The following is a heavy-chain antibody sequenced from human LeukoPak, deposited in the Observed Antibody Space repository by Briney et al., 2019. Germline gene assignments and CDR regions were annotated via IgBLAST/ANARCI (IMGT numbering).Heavy chain of an antibody. V-gene: IGHV4-59*01. CDR2: MYYSGST. D-gene: IGHD2-2*01. CDR3: ARAPAGQPYYYMDV. Sequence: PSETLSLTCTVSGVAITNYYWSWVRQPPGKGLEWIGYMYYSGSTNYNPSLKSRVTMSVYTSNNQISLKMTSLTAADTAVYYCARAPAGQPYYYMDVWGKGTTVTVSS. CDR1: GVAITNYY. J-gene: IGHJ6*03.